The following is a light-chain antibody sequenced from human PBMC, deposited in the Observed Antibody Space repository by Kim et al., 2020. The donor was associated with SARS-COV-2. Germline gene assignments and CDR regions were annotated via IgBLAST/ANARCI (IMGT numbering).Light chain of an antibody. V-gene: IGLV2-14*03. CDR2: DGS. Sequence: GKAITISCTGSSSDVGGYNDVSWYQQHPGKAPKLMIYDGSNRPSGVSNRFSGSKSGNTASLTISGLQAEDEADYYCSSYTSSSTRVFGTGTKVTVL. J-gene: IGLJ1*01. CDR1: SSDVGGYND. CDR3: SSYTSSSTRV.